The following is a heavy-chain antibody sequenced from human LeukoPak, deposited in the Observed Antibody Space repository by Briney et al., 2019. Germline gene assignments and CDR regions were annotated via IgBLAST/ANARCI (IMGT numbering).Heavy chain of an antibody. V-gene: IGHV3-7*01. CDR2: IKQDGSEK. CDR1: GFTFSSYW. D-gene: IGHD6-19*01. Sequence: GGSLRLSCAASGFTFSSYWMSWVRQAPGKGREWVAKIKQDGSEKYYVDSVKGRFTISRDNAKNSLYLQMNSLRDEDTAVYYCARVDSSGWYRYFQHWGQGTLVTVSS. CDR3: ARVDSSGWYRYFQH. J-gene: IGHJ1*01.